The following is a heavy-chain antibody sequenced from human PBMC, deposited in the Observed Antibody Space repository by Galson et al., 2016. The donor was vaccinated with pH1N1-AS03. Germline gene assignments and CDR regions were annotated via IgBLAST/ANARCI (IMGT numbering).Heavy chain of an antibody. Sequence: SLRLSCAASGFMFSTYSMNWVRQAPGKGLEWVSSITSTSYKNYADSVKGRFTISRDNSKNTLYLQMNSLRAKDTAVYYCAKDKDSYYGPDYWGQGTLVTVSS. V-gene: IGHV3-21*01. CDR3: AKDKDSYYGPDY. J-gene: IGHJ4*02. CDR2: ITSTSYK. D-gene: IGHD1-26*01. CDR1: GFMFSTYS.